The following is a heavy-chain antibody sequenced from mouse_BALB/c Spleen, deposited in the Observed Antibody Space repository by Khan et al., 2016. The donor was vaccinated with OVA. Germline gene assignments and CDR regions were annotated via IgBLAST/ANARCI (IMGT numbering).Heavy chain of an antibody. CDR3: TTHLTGSFAY. J-gene: IGHJ3*01. CDR2: ISSDGDYT. V-gene: IGHV5-6*01. CDR1: GFTFSHYS. Sequence: EVELVESGGDLVKSGGSLKLSCAASGFTFSHYSMSWVRQTPDKRLEWVATISSDGDYTYYPDSVKGRFNISRNNAKNTLYQQISSLKYEATAIYYCTTHLTGSFAYWGQGTLVTVSS. D-gene: IGHD4-1*01.